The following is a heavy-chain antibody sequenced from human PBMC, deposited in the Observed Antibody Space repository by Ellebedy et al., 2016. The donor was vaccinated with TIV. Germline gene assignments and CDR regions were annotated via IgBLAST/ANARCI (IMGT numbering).Heavy chain of an antibody. Sequence: ASVKVSXKASGYTFITYGISWVRQAPGQGLEWMGWISAYNGNTNYAQKLQGRVTMTTDTSTSTAYMELSSLRSEDTAVYYCASGHYYDSSGYRDSPVDYWGQGTLVTVSS. V-gene: IGHV1-18*01. CDR1: GYTFITYG. CDR2: ISAYNGNT. D-gene: IGHD3-22*01. CDR3: ASGHYYDSSGYRDSPVDY. J-gene: IGHJ4*02.